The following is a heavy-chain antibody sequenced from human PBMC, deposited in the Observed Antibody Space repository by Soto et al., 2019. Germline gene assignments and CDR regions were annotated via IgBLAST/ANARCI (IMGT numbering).Heavy chain of an antibody. D-gene: IGHD2-8*01. CDR3: AREEVCQWFTKGCYGMDV. J-gene: IGHJ6*02. Sequence: QVQLQQWGAGLLKPSETLSLTCAVYGGSFSGYSWTWIRQPPGKGLEWIGEINHGGATNTNPSLKSRVTMSVDTSKNQFSLKLSSVTAAATAVYYCAREEVCQWFTKGCYGMDVWGQGTTVTVSS. V-gene: IGHV4-34*01. CDR2: INHGGAT. CDR1: GGSFSGYS.